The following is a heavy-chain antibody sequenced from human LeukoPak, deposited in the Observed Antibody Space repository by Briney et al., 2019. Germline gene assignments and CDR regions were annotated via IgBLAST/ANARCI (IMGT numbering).Heavy chain of an antibody. D-gene: IGHD5-18*01. Sequence: GASVKVSCKASGGTFSSYAISWVRQAPGQGLEWMGGIIPIFGTANYAQKFQGRVTITADESTSTAYMELSSLRSEDTAVYYCARSGYSYPLYDYWGQGTLVTVSS. J-gene: IGHJ4*02. CDR3: ARSGYSYPLYDY. V-gene: IGHV1-69*13. CDR2: IIPIFGTA. CDR1: GGTFSSYA.